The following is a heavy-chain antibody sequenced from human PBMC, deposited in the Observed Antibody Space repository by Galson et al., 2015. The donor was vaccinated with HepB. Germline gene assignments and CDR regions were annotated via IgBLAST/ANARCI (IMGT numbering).Heavy chain of an antibody. CDR2: ISYDGSNK. J-gene: IGHJ4*02. CDR1: GFTFSSYA. CDR3: ARGPAYGDYVNY. V-gene: IGHV3-30*04. D-gene: IGHD4-17*01. Sequence: SLRLSCAASGFTFSSYAMHWVRQAPGKGLEWVAVISYDGSNKYYADSVKGRFTISRDNSKNTLYLQMNSLRAEDTAVYYCARGPAYGDYVNYWGQGTLVTVSS.